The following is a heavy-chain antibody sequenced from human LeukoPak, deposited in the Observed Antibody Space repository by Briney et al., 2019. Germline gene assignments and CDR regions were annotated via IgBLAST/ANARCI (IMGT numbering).Heavy chain of an antibody. CDR2: IWYDGNDK. D-gene: IGHD2-15*01. CDR1: GFAFSSYG. Sequence: GRSLRLSCAASGFAFSSYGMHWVRQAPGKGLEWVAVIWYDGNDKYYADSVKGRFTISRDNSKNTLYLQMNSLRAEDTAVYYCARDFGRRVVVATVDHWGQGTLVTVSS. CDR3: ARDFGRRVVVATVDH. V-gene: IGHV3-33*01. J-gene: IGHJ4*02.